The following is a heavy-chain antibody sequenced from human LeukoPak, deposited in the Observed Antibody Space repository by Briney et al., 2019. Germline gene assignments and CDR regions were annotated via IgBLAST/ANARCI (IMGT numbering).Heavy chain of an antibody. CDR3: PRARGSSSGWGHYYYSLDV. CDR2: VTDRGNV. CDR1: GGSFSGHY. Sequence: PSETLSLTCAVYGGSFSGHYWTWIRQPPGKGLEWIGEVTDRGNVNYNPSLRSRVTMSVDTAKSQFSVKLRSMTAADTSVFFCPRARGSSSGWGHYYYSLDVWGRGTTVTVSS. J-gene: IGHJ6*02. D-gene: IGHD6-19*01. V-gene: IGHV4-34*01.